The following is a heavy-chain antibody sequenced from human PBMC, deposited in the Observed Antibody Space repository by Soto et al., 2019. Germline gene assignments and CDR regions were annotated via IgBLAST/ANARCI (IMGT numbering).Heavy chain of an antibody. CDR2: ITYDGSNK. D-gene: IGHD3-10*01. CDR3: APWFGACDY. J-gene: IGHJ4*02. Sequence: QVQLVESGGGVVQPGRSLRLSCEASGFTFISYGMHWVRQAPGKGLEWVAVITYDGSNKYYADSEKGRFTISRDNSKNTLYLQMNSMRAEDKAVYYCAPWFGACDYWGQGTLVTVSS. V-gene: IGHV3-30*03. CDR1: GFTFISYG.